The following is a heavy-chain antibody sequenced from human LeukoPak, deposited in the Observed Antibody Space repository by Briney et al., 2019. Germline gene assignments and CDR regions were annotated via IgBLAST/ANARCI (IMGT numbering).Heavy chain of an antibody. Sequence: PSETLSLTCTVSGGSISGYYWGWIRQPPGKGLEWIGSIYYSGSTYYNPSLKSRVTISVDTSKNQFSLKLSSVTAADTAVYYCARQNYDFWSGYFYYFDYWGQGTLVTVSS. D-gene: IGHD3-3*01. V-gene: IGHV4-39*01. J-gene: IGHJ4*02. CDR3: ARQNYDFWSGYFYYFDY. CDR1: GGSISGYY. CDR2: IYYSGST.